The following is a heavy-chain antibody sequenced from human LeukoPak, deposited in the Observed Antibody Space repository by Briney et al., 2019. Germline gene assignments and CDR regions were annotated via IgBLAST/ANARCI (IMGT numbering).Heavy chain of an antibody. J-gene: IGHJ4*02. D-gene: IGHD5-18*01. CDR3: ASVRDSYVDY. V-gene: IGHV4-31*03. Sequence: SETLSLTCTVSGGSIISGGYDWSWIRQHPGKGLEWIGYIYYSGSTYYNPSLKSRVTISVDTSKNQFSLKLSSVTAADTAVYYCASVRDSYVDYWGQGTLVTVSS. CDR1: GGSIISGGYD. CDR2: IYYSGST.